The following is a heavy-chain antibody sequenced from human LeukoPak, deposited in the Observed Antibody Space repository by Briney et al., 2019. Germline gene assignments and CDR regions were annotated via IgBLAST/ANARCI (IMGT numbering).Heavy chain of an antibody. J-gene: IGHJ5*02. CDR3: ESQLTSDPNCSDP. D-gene: IGHD4/OR15-4a*01. Sequence: GESLKISCNGSGYSFTSYCIGWVRQMPGKGLEWMGIIYPGDSDTRYSPSFQGQVTISADKSISTAYLQWSSLKASDTAMYYCESQLTSDPNCSDPWGQGTLVTVSS. CDR2: IYPGDSDT. CDR1: GYSFTSYC. V-gene: IGHV5-51*01.